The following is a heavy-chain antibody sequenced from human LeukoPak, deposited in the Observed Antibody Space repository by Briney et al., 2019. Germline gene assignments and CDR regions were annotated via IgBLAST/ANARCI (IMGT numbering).Heavy chain of an antibody. CDR2: IYYSGST. CDR3: ARAWGFGSYFDY. V-gene: IGHV4-39*07. D-gene: IGHD3-10*01. Sequence: SETLSLTCTVSGGSISSSSYYWGWIRQPPGKGLEWIGSIYYSGSTYYNPSLKSRVTISADTSKNQFSLKLSSVTAADTAVYYCARAWGFGSYFDYWGQGTLVTVSS. CDR1: GGSISSSSYY. J-gene: IGHJ4*02.